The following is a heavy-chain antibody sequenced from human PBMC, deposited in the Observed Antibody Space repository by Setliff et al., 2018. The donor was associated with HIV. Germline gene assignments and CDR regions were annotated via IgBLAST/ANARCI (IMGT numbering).Heavy chain of an antibody. CDR2: ISGSGGNT. Sequence: PGGSLRLSCAVSGFTFTNYAMSWVRQAPGKGLQWVSTISGSGGNTNYADSVKGRLTVSRDNSKNTLYLQMNSLRPEDTALYYCARETPNSGWYRKEGYYFDYWGQGTLVTVSS. CDR3: ARETPNSGWYRKEGYYFDY. V-gene: IGHV3-23*01. J-gene: IGHJ4*02. D-gene: IGHD6-19*01. CDR1: GFTFTNYA.